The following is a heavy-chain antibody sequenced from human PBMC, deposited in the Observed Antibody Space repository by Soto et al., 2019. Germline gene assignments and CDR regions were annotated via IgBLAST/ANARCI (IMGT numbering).Heavy chain of an antibody. V-gene: IGHV4-4*02. CDR1: GDSINNSHW. Sequence: QVQLQESGPGLVQPSGTLSLTCAVSGDSINNSHWWSWVRQTPGKGLEWIGETYHSGTTNYNPSRRTRVTISIDKSKNQFSLKRNSVIAADTAVYYCAREVTRSPVRGPHWFDPWGQGTLVTVSS. CDR2: TYHSGTT. D-gene: IGHD2-15*01. J-gene: IGHJ5*02. CDR3: AREVTRSPVRGPHWFDP.